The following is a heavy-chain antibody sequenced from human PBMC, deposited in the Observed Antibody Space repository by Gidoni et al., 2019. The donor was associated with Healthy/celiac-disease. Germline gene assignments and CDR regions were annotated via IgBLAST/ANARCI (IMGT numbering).Heavy chain of an antibody. J-gene: IGHJ4*02. CDR3: AIPPYDSRGC. D-gene: IGHD6-19*01. Sequence: EVQLVESGGGWVQPGGSLRLSCAASGFTFSSSSMNWVRQAPGKGLEWVSYMSRSSSTIYYADSVKGRFTISRANAKNSLYLQMNSLRAEDTAVYYCAIPPYDSRGCWGQGTLVTFSS. V-gene: IGHV3-48*01. CDR2: MSRSSSTI. CDR1: GFTFSSSS.